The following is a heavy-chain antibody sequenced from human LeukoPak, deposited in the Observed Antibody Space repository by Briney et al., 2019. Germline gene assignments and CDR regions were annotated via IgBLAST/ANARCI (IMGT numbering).Heavy chain of an antibody. CDR1: GGTFSSYA. V-gene: IGHV1-69*05. D-gene: IGHD5-12*01. J-gene: IGHJ6*03. CDR3: ARDPPYETSGYYYYYMDV. Sequence: ASVKVSCKASGGTFSSYAISWVRQAPGQGLEWMGRIIPIFGTANYAQKFQGRVTITTDESTSTAYMELSSLRSEDTAVYYCARDPPYETSGYYYYYMDVWNKGTRFTVPS. CDR2: IIPIFGTA.